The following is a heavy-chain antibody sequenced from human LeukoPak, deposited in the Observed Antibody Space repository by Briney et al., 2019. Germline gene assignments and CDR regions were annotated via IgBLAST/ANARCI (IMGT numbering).Heavy chain of an antibody. CDR3: ARARTSIRFTDSFDI. D-gene: IGHD2-21*01. CDR2: MNPNSGNT. J-gene: IGHJ3*02. Sequence: GASVKVSCKASGYTFTSYDINWVRQATGQGLEWMGWMNPNSGNTGYAQKFQGRVTMTRNTSISTAYMELSSLRSDDTAMYFCARARTSIRFTDSFDIWSQGTLVTVSS. CDR1: GYTFTSYD. V-gene: IGHV1-8*01.